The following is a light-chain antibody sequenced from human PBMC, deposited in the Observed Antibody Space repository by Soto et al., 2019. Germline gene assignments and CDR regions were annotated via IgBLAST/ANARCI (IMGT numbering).Light chain of an antibody. CDR3: CSYARTTHV. J-gene: IGLJ1*01. CDR1: TSDIGGYKY. V-gene: IGLV2-11*01. CDR2: DVT. Sequence: QSSLTHPPSVSGSPGQSVTISCTGTTSDIGGYKYVSWYQQLPGKAPKLMIFDVTKRPSGVPDRFSGSNSGNTASLTISGLQAEDEAIYYCCSYARTTHVFGTGTKLTVL.